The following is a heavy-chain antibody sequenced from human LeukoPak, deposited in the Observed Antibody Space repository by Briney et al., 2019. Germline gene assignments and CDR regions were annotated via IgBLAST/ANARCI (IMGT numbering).Heavy chain of an antibody. Sequence: QPGGSLRLSCAASGFTFSAYCMSWVRQAPGKGLEWVASINQDGSEKYYVDSVKGRFTISRDNAKNSLYLQMHSLRAEDTAVYYCARDSLWPGQHHYFDSWGQGTLVTVSS. CDR3: ARDSLWPGQHHYFDS. CDR2: INQDGSEK. J-gene: IGHJ4*02. V-gene: IGHV3-7*01. CDR1: GFTFSAYC. D-gene: IGHD2/OR15-2a*01.